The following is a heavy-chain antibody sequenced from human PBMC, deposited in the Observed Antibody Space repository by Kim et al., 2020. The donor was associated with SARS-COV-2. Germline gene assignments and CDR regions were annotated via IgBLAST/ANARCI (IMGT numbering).Heavy chain of an antibody. CDR2: IYYSGST. D-gene: IGHD3-10*01. CDR3: ARVGEYYYGSGSSFVPDY. J-gene: IGHJ4*02. Sequence: SETLSLTCTVSGGSISSGGYYWSWIRQHPGKGLEWIGYIYYSGSTYYNPSLKSRVTISVDTSKNQFSLKLSSVTAADTAVYYCARVGEYYYGSGSSFVPDYWGQGTLVTVSS. CDR1: GGSISSGGYY. V-gene: IGHV4-31*03.